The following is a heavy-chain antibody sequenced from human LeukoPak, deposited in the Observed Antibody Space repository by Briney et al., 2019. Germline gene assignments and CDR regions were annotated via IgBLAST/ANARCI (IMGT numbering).Heavy chain of an antibody. CDR2: IRSKANSYAT. J-gene: IGHJ4*02. D-gene: IGHD2-21*01. CDR1: GFTFTGSA. CDR3: ISNFGEEDFDY. V-gene: IGHV3-73*01. Sequence: GGSLRLSCAASGFTFTGSAMHGVRQASGEGLEWVGRIRSKANSYATAYAASVKGRFTISRDDSKNTAYLQMNSLKTEDTAVYYCISNFGEEDFDYWGQGTLVTVSS.